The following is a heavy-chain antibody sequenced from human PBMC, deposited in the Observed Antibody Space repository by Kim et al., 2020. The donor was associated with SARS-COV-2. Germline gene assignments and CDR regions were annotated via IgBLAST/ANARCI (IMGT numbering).Heavy chain of an antibody. CDR2: ISGSGGST. V-gene: IGHV3-23*01. D-gene: IGHD2-8*01. J-gene: IGHJ4*02. Sequence: GGSLRLSCAASGFTFSSYAMSWVRQAPGKGLEWVSAISGSGGSTYYADSVKGRFTISRDNSKNTLYLQMNSLRAEDTAVYYCAKILRREPNGVCCNDPDYWGQGTLVTVSS. CDR1: GFTFSSYA. CDR3: AKILRREPNGVCCNDPDY.